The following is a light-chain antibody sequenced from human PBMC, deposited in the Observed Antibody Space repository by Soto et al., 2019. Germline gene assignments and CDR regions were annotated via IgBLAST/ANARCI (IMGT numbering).Light chain of an antibody. V-gene: IGKV3-20*01. CDR3: QQYGSSPS. Sequence: EIVLTQSPGTLSLSPGERATLSCRASQSVSNNFLAWHQQKPGQGPRLLIYGASSRAGGIPDRFRGSGSGTDFTLTIAGLEPEDFAVYYCQQYGSSPSFGGGTKVDIK. CDR2: GAS. J-gene: IGKJ4*01. CDR1: QSVSNNF.